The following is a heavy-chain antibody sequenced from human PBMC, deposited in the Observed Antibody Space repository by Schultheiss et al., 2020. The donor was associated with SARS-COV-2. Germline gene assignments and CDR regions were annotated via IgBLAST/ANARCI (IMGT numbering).Heavy chain of an antibody. CDR1: GFTFSSYS. CDR3: ARDNSRARPDTAMAPLSDYYYYMDV. J-gene: IGHJ6*03. Sequence: GESLKISCAASGFTFSSYSMNWVRQAPGKGLEWVSYISSSSSTIYYADSVKGRFTISRDNAKNSLYLQMNSLRAEDTAVYYCARDNSRARPDTAMAPLSDYYYYMDVWGKGTTVTVSS. D-gene: IGHD5-18*01. CDR2: ISSSSSTI. V-gene: IGHV3-48*04.